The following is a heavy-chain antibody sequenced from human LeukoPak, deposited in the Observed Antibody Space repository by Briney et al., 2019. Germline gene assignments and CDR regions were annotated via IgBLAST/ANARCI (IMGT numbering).Heavy chain of an antibody. D-gene: IGHD4-17*01. Sequence: GGSLRLSCAASRFAFSAYAMTWVPQAPGKGLEWVSSITGSGAGTSYADSVKGRFTISRDNSKNTLYLQMNNLRAEDTAVYYCTKDPNGAYIGAFDFWGQGTMVAVSS. CDR2: ITGSGAGT. V-gene: IGHV3-23*01. J-gene: IGHJ3*01. CDR3: TKDPNGAYIGAFDF. CDR1: RFAFSAYA.